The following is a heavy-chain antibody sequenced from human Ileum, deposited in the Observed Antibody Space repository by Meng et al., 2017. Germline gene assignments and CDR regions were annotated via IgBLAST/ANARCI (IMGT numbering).Heavy chain of an antibody. J-gene: IGHJ4*02. V-gene: IGHV3-7*01. CDR2: IKTEGSEQ. CDR1: GFTFSGYW. Sequence: GGSLRLSCAASGFTFSGYWMRWVRQAPGKGLEFVATIKTEGSEQYYVDAVKGRFTVSRDNAKSSLFLQMNNLRVGDTAIYYCATEVRQRSFDYWGQGTLVTVSS. CDR3: ATEVRQRSFDY.